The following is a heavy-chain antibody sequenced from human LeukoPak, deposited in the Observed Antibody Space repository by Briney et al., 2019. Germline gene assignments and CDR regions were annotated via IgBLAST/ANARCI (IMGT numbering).Heavy chain of an antibody. V-gene: IGHV4-30-2*01. CDR2: IYHSGST. CDR1: GGSISSDNYY. Sequence: SETLSLTCTVSGGSISSDNYYWSWIRQPPGKGLEWIGYIYHSGSTYYIPSLKSRVTMSVDRSKNQFSLKLNSVTAADTAVYYCARRPQGTAFDIWGQGTMVTVSS. CDR3: ARRPQGTAFDI. D-gene: IGHD1-14*01. J-gene: IGHJ3*02.